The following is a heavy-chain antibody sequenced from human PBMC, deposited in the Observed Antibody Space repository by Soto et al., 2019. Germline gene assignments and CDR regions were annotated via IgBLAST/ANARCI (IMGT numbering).Heavy chain of an antibody. CDR1: NAW. J-gene: IGHJ4*02. D-gene: IGHD6-6*01. CDR2: IKRKTDVGTT. CDR3: TGLVDY. V-gene: IGHV3-15*07. Sequence: NAWMNWVRQAPGKGLEWVGRIKRKTDVGTTDYAAPVKGRFTISRDDSKNTLYLQMNSLKTEDTAVYYCTGLVDYWGQGTLVTVSS.